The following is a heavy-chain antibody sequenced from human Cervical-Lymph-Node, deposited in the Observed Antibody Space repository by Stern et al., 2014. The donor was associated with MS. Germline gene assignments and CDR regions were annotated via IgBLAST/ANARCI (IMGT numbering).Heavy chain of an antibody. Sequence: VQLVESGGGVVQPGRSLRLSCAASGFTFSSYAMHWVRQAPGKGLEWVAFISYDGTDKYYADSGKGRFTISRDNSKNMVYLQMNSLRAEDTAVWYCARRQLWQQYYGMDVWGQGTMVTVSS. D-gene: IGHD5-18*01. CDR2: ISYDGTDK. CDR1: GFTFSSYA. CDR3: ARRQLWQQYYGMDV. J-gene: IGHJ6*02. V-gene: IGHV3-30*04.